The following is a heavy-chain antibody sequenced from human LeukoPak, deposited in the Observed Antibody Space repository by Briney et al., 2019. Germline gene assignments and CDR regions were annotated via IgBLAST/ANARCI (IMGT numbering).Heavy chain of an antibody. Sequence: GGSLRLSCAASGFTFNDYAMHWVRQAPGKGLEWVALIWFDGSKEFYADSVKGRFTISRDNSKNTLYLQVNSLRTEDTAVYYCARDFGHGDYLFDYWGQGTLVTVSS. D-gene: IGHD4-17*01. J-gene: IGHJ4*02. V-gene: IGHV3-33*01. CDR3: ARDFGHGDYLFDY. CDR2: IWFDGSKE. CDR1: GFTFNDYA.